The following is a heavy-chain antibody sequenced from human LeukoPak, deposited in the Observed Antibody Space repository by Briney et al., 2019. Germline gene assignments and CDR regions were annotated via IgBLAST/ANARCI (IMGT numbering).Heavy chain of an antibody. CDR1: GFTFSDYY. V-gene: IGHV3-11*04. D-gene: IGHD5-18*01. J-gene: IGHJ4*02. CDR3: ARDQPIGYNYGYPFDN. CDR2: ISSSGSTI. Sequence: GGSLRLYGAASGFTFSDYYMSWVRQAPGKGLEGVSYISSSGSTISYADSVKGRFTISRDNAKNSLYLQMNNLRVEDTAVYYCARDQPIGYNYGYPFDNWGQGTLVTVSS.